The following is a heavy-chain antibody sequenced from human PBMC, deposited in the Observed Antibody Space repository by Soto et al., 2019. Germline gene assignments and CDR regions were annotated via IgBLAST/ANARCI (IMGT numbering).Heavy chain of an antibody. CDR1: DSVSSNSAA. J-gene: IGHJ3*02. CDR2: TYYRSKWYN. CDR3: ARIQISNWGSAFGAFDI. Sequence: DSVSSNSAAWNWIRQSPSRGLEWLGRTYYRSKWYNDYAVSVKSRITINPDTSKNQFSLQLNSVTPEDTAVYYCARIQISNWGSAFGAFDIWGQGTMVTVSS. D-gene: IGHD7-27*01. V-gene: IGHV6-1*01.